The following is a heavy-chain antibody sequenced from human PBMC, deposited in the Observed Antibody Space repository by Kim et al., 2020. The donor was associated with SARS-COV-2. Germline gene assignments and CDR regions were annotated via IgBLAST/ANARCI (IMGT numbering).Heavy chain of an antibody. CDR2: MNPNSGNT. CDR3: ARGTWGYYGSSGYRPYYFDY. D-gene: IGHD3-22*01. V-gene: IGHV1-8*02. J-gene: IGHJ4*02. CDR1: GYTFTSYD. Sequence: ASVKVSCKASGYTFTSYDINWVRQATGQGLEWMGWMNPNSGNTDYAQKFQGRVTMTRNTSISTAYMELSSLRSEDTAVYYCARGTWGYYGSSGYRPYYFDYWGQGTLVTVSS.